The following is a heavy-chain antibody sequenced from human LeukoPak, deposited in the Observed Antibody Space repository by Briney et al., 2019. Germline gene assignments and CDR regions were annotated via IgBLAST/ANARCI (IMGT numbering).Heavy chain of an antibody. CDR2: ISGSGGST. CDR1: GFTFSSYW. V-gene: IGHV3-23*01. J-gene: IGHJ4*02. Sequence: GGSLRLSCAASGFTFSSYWMSWVRQAPGKGLEWVSAISGSGGSTYYADSVKGRFTISRDNSKNTLYLQMNSLRAEDTAVYYCAKPGPHIVPMVYATPFDYWGQGTLVTVSS. CDR3: AKPGPHIVPMVYATPFDY. D-gene: IGHD2-8*01.